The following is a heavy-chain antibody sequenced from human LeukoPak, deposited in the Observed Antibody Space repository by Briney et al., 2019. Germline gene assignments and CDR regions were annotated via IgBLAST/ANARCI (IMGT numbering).Heavy chain of an antibody. CDR3: ARDEKLRSRGYFDY. CDR1: GFTFSSYA. CDR2: ISSSSSTI. Sequence: PGGALRLSCAASGFTFSSYAMSWVRQAPGKGLEWVSYISSSSSTIYYADSVKGRFTISRDNAKNSLYLQMNSLRAEDTAVYYCARDEKLRSRGYFDYWGQGTLVTVSS. D-gene: IGHD2-15*01. J-gene: IGHJ4*02. V-gene: IGHV3-48*01.